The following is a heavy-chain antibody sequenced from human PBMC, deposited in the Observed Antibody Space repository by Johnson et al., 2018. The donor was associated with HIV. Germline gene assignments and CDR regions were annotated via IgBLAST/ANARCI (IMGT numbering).Heavy chain of an antibody. CDR3: AKVGDSAEAFDN. D-gene: IGHD3-16*01. CDR1: GFTFSSYA. V-gene: IGHV3-30-3*01. Sequence: QVQLVESGGGVVQPGRSLRLSCAASGFTFSSYAMHWFRQAPGKGLEWVAVISYDGSNKYYADSVKGRFTISRDNSKNKLDLQMNSLRAEDTAVYYCAKVGDSAEAFDNRGQGKMGTGFS. J-gene: IGHJ3*02. CDR2: ISYDGSNK.